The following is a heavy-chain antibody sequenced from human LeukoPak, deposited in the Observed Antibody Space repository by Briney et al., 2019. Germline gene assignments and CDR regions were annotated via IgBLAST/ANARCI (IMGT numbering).Heavy chain of an antibody. J-gene: IGHJ6*02. CDR2: IYSGGST. D-gene: IGHD3-9*01. CDR3: ARESDMYGMDV. CDR1: GFTVDNNY. Sequence: GGSLRLSCAASGFTVDNNYMSWVRQAPGKGLEWVSVIYSGGSTYYADSVKGRFTISRDNSKNTLYLQMISLRAEDTAVYYCARESDMYGMDVWGQGTTVTVSS. V-gene: IGHV3-66*01.